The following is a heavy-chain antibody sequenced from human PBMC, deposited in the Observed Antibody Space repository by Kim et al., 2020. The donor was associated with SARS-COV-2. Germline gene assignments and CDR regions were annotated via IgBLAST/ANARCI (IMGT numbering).Heavy chain of an antibody. V-gene: IGHV3-7*03. Sequence: GGSLRLSCAVSGFTFSSFWMTWVRRAPGKGLEWVADIKPDGSETYYADSVKGRFTISRDNAQKSMYLQMNSLRAEDTAVYYCARARIDVWGQGTTVTVSS. CDR3: ARARIDV. J-gene: IGHJ6*02. D-gene: IGHD2-15*01. CDR1: GFTFSSFW. CDR2: IKPDGSET.